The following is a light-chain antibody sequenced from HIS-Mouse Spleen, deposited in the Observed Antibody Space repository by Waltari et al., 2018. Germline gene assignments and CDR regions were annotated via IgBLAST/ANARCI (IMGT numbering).Light chain of an antibody. V-gene: IGLV3-1*01. CDR1: KLGEKY. J-gene: IGLJ2*01. Sequence: SYELTQPPSVSVSPGQTASIPCSGDKLGEKYACWYQQKPGQYPVLVIYQDSKRPSGIPERFSGSNSGNTATLTISGTQAMDEADYYCQAWDSSYSVFGGGTKLTVL. CDR3: QAWDSSYSV. CDR2: QDS.